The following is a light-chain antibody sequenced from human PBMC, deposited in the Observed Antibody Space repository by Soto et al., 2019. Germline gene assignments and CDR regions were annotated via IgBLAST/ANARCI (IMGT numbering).Light chain of an antibody. CDR1: DSGSTD. Sequence: EIVMTQSPATLSVSPGEPATLSFMASDSGSTDLAWYQQKPGHSPRLLLYSASTSATGVPAWVSRSRFATEFSLIISTLQSEEFAPYVWVQYYGGPREFGPGTMVEIK. CDR3: VQYYGGPRE. J-gene: IGKJ1*01. V-gene: IGKV3-15*01. CDR2: SAS.